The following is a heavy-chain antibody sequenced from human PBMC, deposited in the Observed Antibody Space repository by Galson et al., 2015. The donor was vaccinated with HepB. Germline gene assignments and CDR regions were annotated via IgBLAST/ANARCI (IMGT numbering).Heavy chain of an antibody. J-gene: IGHJ6*03. CDR2: INSDGSST. D-gene: IGHD4-17*01. Sequence: SLRLSCAASGFTFSSYWMHWVRQAPGKGLVWVSRINSDGSSTNYADSVKGRFTISRDNTKNTLYLQMNSLRAEDTAVYYCARGASDDYGDMDVWGKETTVTVSS. CDR1: GFTFSSYW. V-gene: IGHV3-74*01. CDR3: ARGASDDYGDMDV.